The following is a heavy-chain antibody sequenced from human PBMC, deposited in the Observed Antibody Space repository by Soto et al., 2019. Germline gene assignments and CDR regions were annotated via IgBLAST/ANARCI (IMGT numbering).Heavy chain of an antibody. CDR3: VRDFGDLQDFWSGLDQ. D-gene: IGHD3-3*01. J-gene: IGHJ5*02. CDR1: GYSITSGYY. Sequence: SETLSLTCAVSGYSITSGYYWGWFRQPPGKGLEWIGSVFHSGTTYSNPSLKPRLTISVDTSKNEISLDLNAVTAADTAVYYCVRDFGDLQDFWSGLDQWGQGVPVTV. CDR2: VFHSGTT. V-gene: IGHV4-38-2*02.